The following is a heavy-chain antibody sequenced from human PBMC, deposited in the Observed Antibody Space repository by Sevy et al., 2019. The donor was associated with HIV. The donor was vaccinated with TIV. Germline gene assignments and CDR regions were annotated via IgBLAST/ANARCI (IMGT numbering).Heavy chain of an antibody. Sequence: GGSVRLSCTSSGFTFGDYAMSWFRQAPGKGLEWVAFIRRNSHEPYGGTTEYAASVKGRFTISRDDSKSIAYLQMNSLKTEDTAVYYCTRGLATADTPEYYFDYWGQGILVTVSS. CDR1: GFTFGDYA. CDR2: IRRNSHEPYGGTT. D-gene: IGHD5-12*01. J-gene: IGHJ4*02. CDR3: TRGLATADTPEYYFDY. V-gene: IGHV3-49*03.